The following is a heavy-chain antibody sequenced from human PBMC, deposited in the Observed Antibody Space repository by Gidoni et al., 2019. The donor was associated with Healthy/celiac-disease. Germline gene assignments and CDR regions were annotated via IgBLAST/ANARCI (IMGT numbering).Heavy chain of an antibody. CDR2: IYHSGST. CDR1: AGSISSGGYS. V-gene: IGHV4-30-2*01. CDR3: ASGGYCSSTSCQYGMDV. D-gene: IGHD2-2*01. J-gene: IGHJ6*02. Sequence: QLQLQESGSGLVKPSQTLSLTCAVSAGSISSGGYSWSWIRQPPGKGLEWIGYIYHSGSTYYNPSLKSRVTISVDRSKNQFSLKLSSVTAADTAVYYCASGGYCSSTSCQYGMDVWGQGTTVTVSS.